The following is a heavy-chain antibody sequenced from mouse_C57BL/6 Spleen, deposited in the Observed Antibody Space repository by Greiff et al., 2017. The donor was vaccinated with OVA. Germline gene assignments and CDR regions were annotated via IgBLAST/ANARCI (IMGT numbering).Heavy chain of an antibody. D-gene: IGHD1-1*01. CDR2: IWSGGST. Sequence: QVQLQQSGPGLVQPSQSLSITCTVSGFSLTSYGVHWVRQSPGKGLEWLGVIWSGGSTDYNAAFISRLSISKDNSKSQVFFKMNSLQADDTAIYYCARNTYYYGSSDYYAMDYWGQGTSVTVSS. V-gene: IGHV2-2*01. CDR1: GFSLTSYG. CDR3: ARNTYYYGSSDYYAMDY. J-gene: IGHJ4*01.